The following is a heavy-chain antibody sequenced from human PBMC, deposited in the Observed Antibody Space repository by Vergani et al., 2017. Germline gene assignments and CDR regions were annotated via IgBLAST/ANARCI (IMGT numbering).Heavy chain of an antibody. CDR3: AKGWAAAAGGYFQD. CDR2: ISWNSGSI. D-gene: IGHD6-13*01. CDR1: GFTFDDYA. Sequence: EVQLVESGGGLVQPGRSLRLSCAASGFTFDDYAMHWVRQAPGKGLEWVSGISWNSGSIGYADSVKGRFTISRDNAKNSLYLQMNSLRAEDTALYYCAKGWAAAAGGYFQDWGQGTLVTVSS. V-gene: IGHV3-9*01. J-gene: IGHJ1*01.